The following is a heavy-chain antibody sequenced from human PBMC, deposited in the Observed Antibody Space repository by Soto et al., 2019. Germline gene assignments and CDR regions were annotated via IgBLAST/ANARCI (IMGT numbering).Heavy chain of an antibody. CDR1: GYTFSSYA. D-gene: IGHD3-22*01. CDR2: ISAYNANT. J-gene: IGHJ6*04. CDR3: ARDGSSGYYDGYYYGMDF. V-gene: IGHV1-18*01. Sequence: QVQLVQSGAEVKKPGASVKVSCKASGYTFSSYAISWVRQAPGQGLEWMGWISAYNANTNYAQKLQGRVTMTTDTPTRTASMELRSLRSDDTAVYYCARDGSSGYYDGYYYGMDFWGEGTTVTVSS.